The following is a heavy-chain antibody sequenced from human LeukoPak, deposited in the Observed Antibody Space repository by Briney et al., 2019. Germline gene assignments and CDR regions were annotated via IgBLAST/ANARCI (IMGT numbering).Heavy chain of an antibody. D-gene: IGHD1-14*01. CDR1: GFTISGAW. V-gene: IGHV3-15*05. CDR3: TTDTGLY. J-gene: IGHJ4*02. Sequence: GGSLRLSCAASGFTISGAWMTWVRQAPGKGLEWVGRVKRKIDGETTDYAAPVKGRFTISRDDSKNMAFLQMNSLKTKDTAIYYCTTDTGLYWGQGTLVTVSS. CDR2: VKRKIDGETT.